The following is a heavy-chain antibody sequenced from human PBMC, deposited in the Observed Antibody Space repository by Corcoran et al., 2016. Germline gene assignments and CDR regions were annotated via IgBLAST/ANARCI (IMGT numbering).Heavy chain of an antibody. Sequence: EVQLVESGGGLVQPGGSLRLSCADSGFTCSSYAMNWVRQAPGKGLEWVSYISGSSSTIYYADSVKGRFTISRDNAKNSLYLQMNSLRDEDPAVYYCASYRKGASGSPDFDFWGQGTLVTVSS. V-gene: IGHV3-48*02. CDR3: ASYRKGASGSPDFDF. CDR1: GFTCSSYA. J-gene: IGHJ4*02. D-gene: IGHD3-10*01. CDR2: ISGSSSTI.